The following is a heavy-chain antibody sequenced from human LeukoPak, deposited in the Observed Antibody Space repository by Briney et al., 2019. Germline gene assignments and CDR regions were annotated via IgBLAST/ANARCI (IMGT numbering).Heavy chain of an antibody. Sequence: ASVTVSCTTSGYTFSNYGISWVRQAPGQGLEWMGWITAYNGNRLYAQRFQGRITLTTDTSTSTSYMELRSLEYDDTAIYYCARDNDKVVDHWGQGTLVTVSS. CDR2: ITAYNGNR. CDR1: GYTFSNYG. J-gene: IGHJ4*01. V-gene: IGHV1-18*01. D-gene: IGHD1-1*01. CDR3: ARDNDKVVDH.